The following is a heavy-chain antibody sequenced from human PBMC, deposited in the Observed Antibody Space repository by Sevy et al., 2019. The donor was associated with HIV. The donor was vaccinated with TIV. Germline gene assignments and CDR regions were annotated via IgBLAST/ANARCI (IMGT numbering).Heavy chain of an antibody. J-gene: IGHJ6*02. CDR1: GFTFSSYS. CDR3: ARGEYCSSISCYGRGRNYYYYGMDV. Sequence: GGSLRLSCAASGFTFSSYSMNWVRQAPGTGLEWVSSICSSSSYIYYGDSVNRRWTLSRDNAQNSRYLQMNSLRAEDTAVYYCARGEYCSSISCYGRGRNYYYYGMDVWGQGTTVTVSS. CDR2: ICSSSSYI. D-gene: IGHD2-2*01. V-gene: IGHV3-21*01.